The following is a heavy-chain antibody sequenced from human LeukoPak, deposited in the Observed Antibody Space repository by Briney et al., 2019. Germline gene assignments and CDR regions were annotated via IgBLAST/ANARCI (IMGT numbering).Heavy chain of an antibody. J-gene: IGHJ4*02. D-gene: IGHD6-19*01. Sequence: GGSLRLSCAASGFTFSSYAMSWIRQAPGKGLEWVSAISGSGGSTYYADSVKGRFTISRDDSKNTLYLQMNSLRAEDTAVYYCATSTTYIAVAVPFDYWGQGTLVTVSS. CDR1: GFTFSSYA. CDR3: ATSTTYIAVAVPFDY. CDR2: ISGSGGST. V-gene: IGHV3-23*01.